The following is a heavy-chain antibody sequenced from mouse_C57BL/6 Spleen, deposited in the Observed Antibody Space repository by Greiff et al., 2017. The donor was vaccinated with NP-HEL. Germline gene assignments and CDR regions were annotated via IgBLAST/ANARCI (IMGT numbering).Heavy chain of an antibody. CDR3: ARVGAGYYAMDY. Sequence: EVHLVESGGGLVKPGGSLKLSCAASGFTFSSYAMSWVRQTPEKRLEWVATISDGGSYTYYPDNVKGRFTISRDNAKNNLYLQMSHLKSEDTAMYYCARVGAGYYAMDYWGQGTSVTVSS. CDR2: ISDGGSYT. CDR1: GFTFSSYA. D-gene: IGHD3-3*01. V-gene: IGHV5-4*01. J-gene: IGHJ4*01.